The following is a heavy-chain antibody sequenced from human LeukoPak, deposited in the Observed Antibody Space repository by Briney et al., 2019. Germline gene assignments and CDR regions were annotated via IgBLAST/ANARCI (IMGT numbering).Heavy chain of an antibody. Sequence: RASVKVSCKVSGYTLTELSMHWVRQAPGKGVEWMGGFDPEDGETIYAQKFQGRVTMTEDTSTDTAYMELSSLRSEDTAVYYCATIILGYCSGGSCYSGSPRWFDPWGQGTLVTVSS. V-gene: IGHV1-24*01. CDR3: ATIILGYCSGGSCYSGSPRWFDP. J-gene: IGHJ5*02. D-gene: IGHD2-15*01. CDR2: FDPEDGET. CDR1: GYTLTELS.